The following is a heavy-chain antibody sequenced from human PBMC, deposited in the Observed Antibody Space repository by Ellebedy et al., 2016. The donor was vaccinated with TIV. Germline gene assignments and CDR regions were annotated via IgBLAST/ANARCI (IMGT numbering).Heavy chain of an antibody. V-gene: IGHV4-34*01. J-gene: IGHJ4*02. Sequence: MPSETLSLTCAVYGGSFSGYYWSWIRQPPGKGLEWIGEINHSGSTNYNPSLKSRVTISVDTSKNQFSLKLRSVTAADTAVYYCARTAYAGYSSGWYLGYWGQGTLVTVSS. CDR2: INHSGST. D-gene: IGHD6-19*01. CDR1: GGSFSGYY. CDR3: ARTAYAGYSSGWYLGY.